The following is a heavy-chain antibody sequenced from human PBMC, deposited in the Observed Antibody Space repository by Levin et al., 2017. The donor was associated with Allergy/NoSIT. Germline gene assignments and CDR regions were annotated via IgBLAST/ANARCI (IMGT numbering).Heavy chain of an antibody. CDR3: ARRALNTQGFDY. CDR1: GYRFTTYL. D-gene: IGHD2-2*02. Sequence: AASVKVSCKGSGYRFTTYLIAWVRQMPGKGLEWMGIISPDDSDTRYSPSFQGQVTISADKSTSTAYLQWNSLKASDTAMYYCARRALNTQGFDYWGQGTLVTVSS. V-gene: IGHV5-51*01. CDR2: ISPDDSDT. J-gene: IGHJ4*02.